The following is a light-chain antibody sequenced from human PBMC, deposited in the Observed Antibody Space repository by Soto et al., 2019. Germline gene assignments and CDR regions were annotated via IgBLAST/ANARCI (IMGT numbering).Light chain of an antibody. CDR2: DVS. V-gene: IGLV2-11*01. Sequence: QSALTQPRSVSGSPGQSVTISCTVTTSYVGGYDFVSWYQQHPGKEPKLMLSDVSKRPSGVPDRFSGSKSGNKASMTIYGLQAEDEDDYYCCSYAGDSALFGGGTKVTVL. J-gene: IGLJ1*01. CDR3: CSYAGDSAL. CDR1: TSYVGGYDF.